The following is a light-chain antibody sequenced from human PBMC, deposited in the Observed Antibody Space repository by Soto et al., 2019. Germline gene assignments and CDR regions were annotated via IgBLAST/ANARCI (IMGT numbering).Light chain of an antibody. J-gene: IGKJ1*01. CDR2: DAS. CDR3: QQRSNWLTWT. CDR1: QSVSSY. Sequence: EIVMTQSPATLSLSAVERATLSCRASQSVSSYLAWYQQKPGQAPRLLIYDASNRATGIPARFSGSGSGTDFTLTISSLEPEDFAVYYCQQRSNWLTWTFGQGTKVDIK. V-gene: IGKV3-11*01.